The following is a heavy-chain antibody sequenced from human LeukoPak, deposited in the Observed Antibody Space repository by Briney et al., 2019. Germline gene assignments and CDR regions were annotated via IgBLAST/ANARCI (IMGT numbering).Heavy chain of an antibody. CDR2: ISDSGGGT. V-gene: IGHV3-23*01. D-gene: IGHD2-2*01. CDR3: AKDRGAIRGWFFDL. CDR1: GFSFSVYY. J-gene: IGHJ2*01. Sequence: PGGSLRLSCAASGFSFSVYYMTWIRLAPGKGLEWVSRISDSGGGTYFADSVKGRFTISRDNSKNILYLQMNSLRAEDTAVYYCAKDRGAIRGWFFDLWGRGTLVSVSS.